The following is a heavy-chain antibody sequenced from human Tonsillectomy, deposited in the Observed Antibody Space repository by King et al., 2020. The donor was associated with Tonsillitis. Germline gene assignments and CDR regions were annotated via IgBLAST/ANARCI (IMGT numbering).Heavy chain of an antibody. Sequence: VQLVESGPEVKKPGASVKVSCKASGYTFIEYYMHWVRQAPGQGLEWMGWINPKSGGTNYAQRFQGRVTMTRDTSISTAYMELTRLRSDDTAVYYCARTRYNTTWFAIDAFDIWGQGTMVTVSS. CDR2: INPKSGGT. D-gene: IGHD1-14*01. CDR3: ARTRYNTTWFAIDAFDI. V-gene: IGHV1-2*02. J-gene: IGHJ3*02. CDR1: GYTFIEYY.